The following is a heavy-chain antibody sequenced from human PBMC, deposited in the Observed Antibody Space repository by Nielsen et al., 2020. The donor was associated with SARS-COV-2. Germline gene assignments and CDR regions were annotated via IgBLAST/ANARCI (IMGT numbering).Heavy chain of an antibody. CDR1: GFTFSRYH. V-gene: IGHV3-74*01. CDR3: TRGFYSQSDC. Sequence: GKSLKISCAASGFTFSRYHMHWVRQAPGKGLVWVSRVTSDGKSTTYADSVKGRFTMSRDNGKNSLYLQMNTLRSEDTALYYCTRGFYSQSDCWGQGTLVTVSS. D-gene: IGHD2-15*01. CDR2: VTSDGKST. J-gene: IGHJ4*02.